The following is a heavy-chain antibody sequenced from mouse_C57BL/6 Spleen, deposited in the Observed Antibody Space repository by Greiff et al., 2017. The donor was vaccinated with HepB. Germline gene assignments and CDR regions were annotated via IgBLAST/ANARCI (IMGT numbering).Heavy chain of an antibody. D-gene: IGHD1-1*01. CDR3: AEIYYYGSSYPYYYAMDY. J-gene: IGHJ4*01. CDR2: INPSTGGT. V-gene: IGHV1-42*01. CDR1: GYSFTGYY. Sequence: VQLQQSGPELVKPGASVKISCKASGYSFTGYYMNWVKQSPEKSLEWIGEINPSTGGTTYNQKFKAKATLTVDKSSSTAYMQLKSLTSEDSAVYYCAEIYYYGSSYPYYYAMDYWGQGTSVTVSS.